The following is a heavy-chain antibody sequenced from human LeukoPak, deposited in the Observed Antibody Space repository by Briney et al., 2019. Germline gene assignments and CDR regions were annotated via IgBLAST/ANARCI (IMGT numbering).Heavy chain of an antibody. Sequence: SETLSLTCTVSGGSISSYYWSWIRQPAGKGLEWIGRIYTSGSTNYNPSLKSRVTMSVDTSKNQFSLKLGSVTAADTAVYYCARSGSSWYKAHWYFDLWGRGTLVTVSS. D-gene: IGHD6-13*01. J-gene: IGHJ2*01. V-gene: IGHV4-4*07. CDR3: ARSGSSWYKAHWYFDL. CDR2: IYTSGST. CDR1: GGSISSYY.